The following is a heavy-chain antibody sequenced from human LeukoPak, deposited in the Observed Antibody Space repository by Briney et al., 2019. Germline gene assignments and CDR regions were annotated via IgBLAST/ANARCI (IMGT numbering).Heavy chain of an antibody. V-gene: IGHV3-23*01. CDR1: GFTFSSYA. D-gene: IGHD2-2*01. J-gene: IGHJ4*02. CDR2: VSGSGGST. CDR3: AKIRCSSTSCQTDY. Sequence: PGGSLRLSCAASGFTFSSYAMSWVRQALGKGLEWVSAVSGSGGSTYYADSVKGRFTISRDNSKNTLYLQMNSLRADDTAVYYCAKIRCSSTSCQTDYWGQGTLVTVSS.